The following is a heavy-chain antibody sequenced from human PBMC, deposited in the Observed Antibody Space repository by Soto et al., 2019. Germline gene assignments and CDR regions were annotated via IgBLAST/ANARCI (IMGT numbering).Heavy chain of an antibody. V-gene: IGHV4-39*01. CDR2: IYYSGST. J-gene: IGHJ4*02. CDR1: GGSISSSSYY. Sequence: PSETLSLTCTVSGGSISSSSYYWGWIRQPPGKGLEWIGSIYYSGSTYYNPSLKSRVTISVDTSKNQFSLKLSSVTAADTAVYYCARRYSSGWYVKPFDYWGQGTLVTVSS. D-gene: IGHD6-19*01. CDR3: ARRYSSGWYVKPFDY.